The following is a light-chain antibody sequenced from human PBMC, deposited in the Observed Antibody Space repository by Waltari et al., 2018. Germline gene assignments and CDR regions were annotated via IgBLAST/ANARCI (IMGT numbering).Light chain of an antibody. V-gene: IGKV3-20*01. CDR3: QQYGSSTGLT. CDR1: QSVSSSY. CDR2: GAS. J-gene: IGKJ4*01. Sequence: EIVLTQSPGTLSLSPGERATLSCRASQSVSSSYLAWYQQKPGQAPRLLIYGASSRATGIQDRFSGSGSGTDFTLTISRLEPEDFAMFYCQQYGSSTGLTFGGGTKVEIK.